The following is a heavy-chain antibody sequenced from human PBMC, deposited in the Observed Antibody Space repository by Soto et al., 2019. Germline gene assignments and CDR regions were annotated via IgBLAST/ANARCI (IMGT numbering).Heavy chain of an antibody. CDR1: GGTFSSYT. CDR3: AIPSSPANDYGEDWFDP. CDR2: IIPIFGTA. Sequence: SVKVSCKASGGTFSSYTISWVRQAPGQGLEWMGRIIPIFGTANYAQKFQGRVTITADESTSTAYMELSSLRSEDTAVYYCAIPSSPANDYGEDWFDPWGQGTLVTVSS. J-gene: IGHJ5*02. V-gene: IGHV1-69*13. D-gene: IGHD4-17*01.